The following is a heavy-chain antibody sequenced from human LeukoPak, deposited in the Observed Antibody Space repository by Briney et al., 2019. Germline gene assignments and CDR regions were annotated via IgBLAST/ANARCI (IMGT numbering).Heavy chain of an antibody. D-gene: IGHD2-2*01. CDR3: ARVGRDIVVVPAAPNHAFDI. V-gene: IGHV4-30-4*01. Sequence: SETLSLTCAVYGGSFSDYYWSWIRQPPGKGLEWIGYIYYSGSTYYNPSLKSRVTISVDTSKNQFSLKLSSVTAADTAVYYCARVGRDIVVVPAAPNHAFDIWGQGTMVTVSS. CDR2: IYYSGST. CDR1: GGSFSDYY. J-gene: IGHJ3*02.